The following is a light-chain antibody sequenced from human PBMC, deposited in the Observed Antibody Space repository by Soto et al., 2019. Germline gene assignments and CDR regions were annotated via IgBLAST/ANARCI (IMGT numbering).Light chain of an antibody. V-gene: IGKV1-5*01. Sequence: DIQMTQCPSTLSASVGDRVTITCRASQSISNWLAWYQQKPGKAPNLLIYDASNLESGVPSRFSGSGSGTEFTLTISSLQPDDSATYYCQQYNSYSTFGQGTKVDIK. CDR3: QQYNSYST. CDR1: QSISNW. CDR2: DAS. J-gene: IGKJ1*01.